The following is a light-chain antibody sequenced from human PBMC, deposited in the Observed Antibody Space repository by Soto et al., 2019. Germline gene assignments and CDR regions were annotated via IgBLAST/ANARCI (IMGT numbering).Light chain of an antibody. V-gene: IGKV3-15*01. CDR3: QQYSNWPPIT. J-gene: IGKJ5*01. Sequence: TQSGGTLYVAAVHRATLSCRASKSVSSKLAWYQQKTGQAPRLLIYDTSTRATGIPARFSGSGSGTEFTLTISSLQSEDFAVYYCQQYSNWPPITFGQGTRLEIK. CDR1: KSVSSK. CDR2: DTS.